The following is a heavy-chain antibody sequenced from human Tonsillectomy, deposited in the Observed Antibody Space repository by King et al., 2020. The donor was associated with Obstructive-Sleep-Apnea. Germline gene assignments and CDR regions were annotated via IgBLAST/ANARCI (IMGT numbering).Heavy chain of an antibody. J-gene: IGHJ6*02. CDR3: ASGRANFAWPPYYGMDV. V-gene: IGHV4-59*08. Sequence: MQLQESGPGLVKPSEPLSLTCSVSHDSISSYYWSWIRQPPGKGLEWIGSIYYSGSTNYNPSLKSRVTISVDTSKNRFSLKLGLVTAADPAVYYGASGRANFAWPPYYGMDVWGQGTTVTVSS. D-gene: IGHD3-9*01. CDR1: HDSISSYY. CDR2: IYYSGST.